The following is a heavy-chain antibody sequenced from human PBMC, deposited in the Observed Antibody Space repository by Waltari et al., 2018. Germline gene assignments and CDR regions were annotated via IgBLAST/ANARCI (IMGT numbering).Heavy chain of an antibody. V-gene: IGHV3-9*01. CDR1: GFIFDDYG. CDR3: TKDMDGATAMAPRLDF. J-gene: IGHJ4*02. Sequence: VHLVESGGGLVRPGRSLRLSCAASGFIFDDYGMDWVRHAPVKGQGWVAGRNCNSGTIHYADSVKCRFTISIDNAENSLYLQMNSLTTEDTAVYYCTKDMDGATAMAPRLDFWGQGTLVTVSS. D-gene: IGHD5-18*01. CDR2: RNCNSGTI.